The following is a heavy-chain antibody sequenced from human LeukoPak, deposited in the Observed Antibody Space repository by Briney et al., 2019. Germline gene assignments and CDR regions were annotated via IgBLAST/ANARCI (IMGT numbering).Heavy chain of an antibody. Sequence: SETLSLTCAVYGGSFSGYYWSWIRQPPGKGPEWIGEINHSGSTNYNPSLKSRVTISVDTSKNQFSLKLSSVTAADTAVYYCARRPRRITMIVVVITTGTNDAFDIWGQGTMVTVSS. V-gene: IGHV4-34*01. J-gene: IGHJ3*02. CDR1: GGSFSGYY. CDR2: INHSGST. CDR3: ARRPRRITMIVVVITTGTNDAFDI. D-gene: IGHD3-22*01.